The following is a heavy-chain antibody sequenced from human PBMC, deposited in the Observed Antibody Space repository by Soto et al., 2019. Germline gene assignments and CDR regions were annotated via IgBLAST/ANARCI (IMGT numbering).Heavy chain of an antibody. CDR1: GFTFSSYA. D-gene: IGHD3-10*01. CDR2: ISYDGSNK. Sequence: QVQLVESGGGVVQPGRSLRLSCAASGFTFSSYAMHWVRQAPGKGLEWVAVISYDGSNKYYADSVKGRFTISRDNSKNTLYLQMNSLRAEDTAVYYCARDPRHYGSALWSNWFDPWGQGTLVTVSS. V-gene: IGHV3-30-3*01. J-gene: IGHJ5*02. CDR3: ARDPRHYGSALWSNWFDP.